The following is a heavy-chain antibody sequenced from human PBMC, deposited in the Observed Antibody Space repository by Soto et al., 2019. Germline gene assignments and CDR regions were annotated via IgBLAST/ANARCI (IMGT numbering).Heavy chain of an antibody. CDR1: GFTFRRYV. CDR2: TSYDGRNK. J-gene: IGHJ4*02. V-gene: IGHV3-30*19. D-gene: IGHD3-16*01. Sequence: QVQLGESGGGVVQPGASLRLSCVGSGFTFRRYVIHWVRQAPGKGLEWGALTSYDGRNKYYDDSVKGRFTISRDNSRNTVDLHMDSLRLEDTALYYCARWGTTGGLDVWGQGTLVSVSS. CDR3: ARWGTTGGLDV.